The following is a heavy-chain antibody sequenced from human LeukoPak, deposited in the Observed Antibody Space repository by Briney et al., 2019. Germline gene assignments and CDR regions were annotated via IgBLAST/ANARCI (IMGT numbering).Heavy chain of an antibody. CDR3: AIDRFPYVDDLYLDY. CDR1: GGTFSSYA. J-gene: IGHJ4*02. V-gene: IGHV1-69*05. D-gene: IGHD3-16*01. CDR2: IIPIFGTA. Sequence: GASVKVSCKASGGTFSSYAISWVRRAPGQGLEWMGRIIPIFGTANYAQKFQGRVTITTDESTSTAYMELSRLRSEDTAVYYCAIDRFPYVDDLYLDYWGQGTLVTVSS.